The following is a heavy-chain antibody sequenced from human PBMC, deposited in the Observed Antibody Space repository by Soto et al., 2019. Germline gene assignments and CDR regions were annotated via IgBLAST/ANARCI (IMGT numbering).Heavy chain of an antibody. J-gene: IGHJ4*02. CDR3: VRHWALMADX. V-gene: IGHV3-30*03. CDR1: GFNLNTYG. CDR2: ILYDGSKT. D-gene: IGHD3-16*01. Sequence: GGALRLSWVASGFNLNTYGIYWVRQAPGKGLQWVAKILYDGSKTYFADSVRGRFTITRDNSKNTVYLQMDSLRIDDTAMYYCVRHWALMADXWGQGTLVTISX.